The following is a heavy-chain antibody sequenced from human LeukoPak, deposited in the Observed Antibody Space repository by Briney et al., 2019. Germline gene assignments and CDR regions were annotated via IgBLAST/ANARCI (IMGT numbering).Heavy chain of an antibody. J-gene: IGHJ3*02. Sequence: GGSLRLSCAASGFTFSSYAMSWVRQAPGKGLEWVSAISGSGGRTYYADSVKGRFTISRDNSKDTLFLQMDSLRAEDTAVYYCATHLSSSWYPYDAFDIWGQGTMVTVSS. V-gene: IGHV3-23*01. CDR2: ISGSGGRT. D-gene: IGHD6-13*01. CDR1: GFTFSSYA. CDR3: ATHLSSSWYPYDAFDI.